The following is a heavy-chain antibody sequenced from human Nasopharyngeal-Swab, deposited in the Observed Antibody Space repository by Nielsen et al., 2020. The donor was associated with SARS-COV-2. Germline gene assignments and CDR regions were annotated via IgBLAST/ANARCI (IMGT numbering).Heavy chain of an antibody. CDR2: ISGDGGST. J-gene: IGHJ4*02. D-gene: IGHD1-7*01. V-gene: IGHV3-43*02. Sequence: GESLKISCASSGFTFDDYAMHWVRQAPGKGLEWVSLISGDGGSTYYADSLKGRFTISRDNSKNSLYLQMNSLRTEDTALYYCARALHQYNWNYLYYWGQGTLVTVSS. CDR1: GFTFDDYA. CDR3: ARALHQYNWNYLYY.